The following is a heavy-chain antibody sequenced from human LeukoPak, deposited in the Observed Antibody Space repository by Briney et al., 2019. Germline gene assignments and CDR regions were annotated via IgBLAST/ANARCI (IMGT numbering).Heavy chain of an antibody. Sequence: GGSLRLSCAASGFTFSSYWMSWVRQAPGKGLEWVANIKQDGSEKYYVDFVKGRFTISRDNAKNSLYLQMNSLRAEDTAVYYCARDKYSYGRQTTFDYWGQGTLVTVSS. CDR1: GFTFSSYW. CDR3: ARDKYSYGRQTTFDY. J-gene: IGHJ4*02. D-gene: IGHD5-18*01. CDR2: IKQDGSEK. V-gene: IGHV3-7*01.